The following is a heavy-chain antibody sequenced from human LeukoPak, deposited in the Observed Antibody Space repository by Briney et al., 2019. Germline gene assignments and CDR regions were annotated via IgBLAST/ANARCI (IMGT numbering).Heavy chain of an antibody. V-gene: IGHV3-23*01. J-gene: IGHJ4*02. CDR2: ISASGAKT. Sequence: GGSLRLSCAASGLTFSSYVVSWVRQAPGKGLEWVSVISASGAKTYYADSVKGRFTMSRDNSKNTLYLQMDSLRAEDTAVYYCAKDRDGGSNAQAKGFDYWGQGTLVTVSS. D-gene: IGHD3-16*01. CDR3: AKDRDGGSNAQAKGFDY. CDR1: GLTFSSYV.